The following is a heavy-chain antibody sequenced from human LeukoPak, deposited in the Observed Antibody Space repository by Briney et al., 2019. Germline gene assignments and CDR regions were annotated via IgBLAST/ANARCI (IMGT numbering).Heavy chain of an antibody. CDR3: ATGDCSSTSCHCLETGYR. J-gene: IGHJ4*02. Sequence: ASVKVSCKVSGYTLTELSMHWVRQAPGKGLEWMGGFDPEDGETIYAQKFQGRVTMTEDTSTDTAYMELSSLRSEDTAVYYCATGDCSSTSCHCLETGYRWGQGTLVTVSS. D-gene: IGHD2-2*01. CDR2: FDPEDGET. V-gene: IGHV1-24*01. CDR1: GYTLTELS.